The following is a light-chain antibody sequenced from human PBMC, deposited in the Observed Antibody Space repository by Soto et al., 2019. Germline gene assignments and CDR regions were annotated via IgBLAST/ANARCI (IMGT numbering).Light chain of an antibody. CDR3: QQSYATLWT. Sequence: DILMTQSPSSLSASVGDRVTITCRASQTISTYLNWYQQKPGKAPKLLISAASSLQSGVPSRFSGSGSGTDFTLTISSLQPEDFGTYYCQQSYATLWTFGQGTKVEIK. J-gene: IGKJ1*01. CDR2: AAS. V-gene: IGKV1-39*01. CDR1: QTISTY.